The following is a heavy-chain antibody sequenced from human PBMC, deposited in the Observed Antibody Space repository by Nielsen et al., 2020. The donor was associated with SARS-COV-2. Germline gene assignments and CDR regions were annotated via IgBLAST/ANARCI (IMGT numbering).Heavy chain of an antibody. CDR2: ISYDGSNK. V-gene: IGHV3-30-3*02. Sequence: GGSLRLSCAASGFTFSSYAMHWVRQAPGKGLEWVAVISYDGSNKYYADSVKGRFTISRDNSKNTQYLQMNSLRAENTAVYYCAKLCSGGSYFDYWGQGALVTVSS. CDR3: AKLCSGGSYFDY. CDR1: GFTFSSYA. J-gene: IGHJ4*02. D-gene: IGHD2-15*01.